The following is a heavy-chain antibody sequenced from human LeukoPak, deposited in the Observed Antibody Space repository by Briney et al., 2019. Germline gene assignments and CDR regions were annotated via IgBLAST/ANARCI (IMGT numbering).Heavy chain of an antibody. D-gene: IGHD3-22*01. CDR1: GGSFSGYY. CDR2: INHSGST. J-gene: IGHJ4*02. V-gene: IGHV4-34*01. CDR3: ARGPSSGTGVDY. Sequence: SETLSLTCAVYGGSFSGYYWSWIRQPPGKGLEWIGEINHSGSTNYNPSLKSRVTISADTSKNQFSLKLSSVTAAGTAVYYCARGPSSGTGVDYWGQGTLVTVSS.